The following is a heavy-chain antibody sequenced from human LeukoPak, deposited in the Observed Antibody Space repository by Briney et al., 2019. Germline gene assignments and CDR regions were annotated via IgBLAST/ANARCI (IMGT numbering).Heavy chain of an antibody. CDR1: GFTFSTYA. D-gene: IGHD5-24*01. Sequence: GGSLRLSCTASGFTFSTYAMNWVRQAPGKGLEWLSGISGSGNGTYYADSVKGRFIISRDNSKNMVYLQMNSLTVEDTATYYCAKRTMSAFDSWGQGTLLIVSS. CDR3: AKRTMSAFDS. V-gene: IGHV3-23*01. CDR2: ISGSGNGT. J-gene: IGHJ4*02.